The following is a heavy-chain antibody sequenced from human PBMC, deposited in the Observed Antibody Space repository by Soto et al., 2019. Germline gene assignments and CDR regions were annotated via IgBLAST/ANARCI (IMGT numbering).Heavy chain of an antibody. D-gene: IGHD2-8*01. V-gene: IGHV1-2*04. CDR3: ARGDSTDCSNGVCSFFYNHDMDV. CDR2: INPKSGGT. Sequence: ASVKVSCKASGYSFTDDHIHWVRQAPGQGLEWLGRINPKSGGTSTAQKFQGWVTMTTDTSISTASMELTRLTSDDTAIYYCARGDSTDCSNGVCSFFYNHDMDVWGQGATVTVSS. CDR1: GYSFTDDH. J-gene: IGHJ6*02.